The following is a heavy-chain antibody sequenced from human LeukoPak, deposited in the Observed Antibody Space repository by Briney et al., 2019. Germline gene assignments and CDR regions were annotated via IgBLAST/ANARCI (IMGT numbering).Heavy chain of an antibody. CDR1: GFTFSSYA. CDR2: MSYDGSNK. V-gene: IGHV3-30-3*01. J-gene: IGHJ6*02. Sequence: GGSLRLSCAASGFTFSSYAMHWVRQAPGKGLEWVAVMSYDGSNKYYADSVKGRFTISRDTSKNTLSLQMNSLRAEDTAAYYCARGHYGLDVWGQGTTVTVSS. CDR3: ARGHYGLDV.